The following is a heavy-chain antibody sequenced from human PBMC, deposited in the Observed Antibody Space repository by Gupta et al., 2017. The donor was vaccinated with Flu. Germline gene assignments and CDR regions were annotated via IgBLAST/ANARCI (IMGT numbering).Heavy chain of an antibody. V-gene: IGHV3-21*06. Sequence: EVQFVESGGGLVKPGGSLRLSCEASGFTFSSYVMKWVRQAPGKGLEWVSSISKVSTYIYYTDSVKGRFTISRDNARNLLYMEMSNLRVEDTAVYYCVRDPSTSRYYHGMDVWGPGTTVTVSS. D-gene: IGHD2-2*01. CDR2: ISKVSTYI. J-gene: IGHJ6*02. CDR3: VRDPSTSRYYHGMDV. CDR1: GFTFSSYV.